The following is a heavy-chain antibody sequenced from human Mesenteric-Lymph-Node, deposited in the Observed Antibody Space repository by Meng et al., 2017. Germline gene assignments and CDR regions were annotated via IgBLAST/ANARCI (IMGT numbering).Heavy chain of an antibody. CDR1: GDSISSTDYY. Sequence: VQLQRPGPGLVKPSQTLSLTCTVSGDSISSTDYYWSWVRQPPGKGLEWIGYIYYSGSRYYNPSLKSRVTISVDTSKNQFSLKLSSVTAADTAVYYCARGQKGYFDLWGRGTLVTVSS. J-gene: IGHJ2*01. CDR2: IYYSGSR. CDR3: ARGQKGYFDL. V-gene: IGHV4-30-4*01.